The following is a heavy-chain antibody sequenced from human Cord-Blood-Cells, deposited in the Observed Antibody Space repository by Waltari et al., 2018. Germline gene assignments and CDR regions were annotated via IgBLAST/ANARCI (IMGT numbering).Heavy chain of an antibody. J-gene: IGHJ3*02. CDR3: ARDRYGSGSYGSFAFDI. CDR2: SIPIFGTA. V-gene: IGHV1-69*01. CDR1: GGTFSSYA. D-gene: IGHD3-10*01. Sequence: QVQLVQSGAEVKKPGSSVKVSCKASGGTFSSYAISWVRQAPGQGLEWMGGSIPIFGTANYAQKFQGRVTITADESTSTAYMELSSLRSEDTAVYYCARDRYGSGSYGSFAFDIWGQGTMVTVSS.